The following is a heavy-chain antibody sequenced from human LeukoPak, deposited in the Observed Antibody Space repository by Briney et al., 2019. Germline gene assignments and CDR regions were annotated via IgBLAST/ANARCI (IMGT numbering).Heavy chain of an antibody. CDR3: ARDAHYCSSTSCYNWFDP. CDR2: IYYSGST. D-gene: IGHD2-2*01. CDR1: GGSISSHY. Sequence: SETLSLTCTVSGGSISSHYWSWIRQPPGKGLEWIGYIYYSGSTNYNPSLKSRVTMSVDTSKNQFSLKLSSVTAADTAVYYCARDAHYCSSTSCYNWFDPWGQGTLVTVSS. V-gene: IGHV4-59*11. J-gene: IGHJ5*02.